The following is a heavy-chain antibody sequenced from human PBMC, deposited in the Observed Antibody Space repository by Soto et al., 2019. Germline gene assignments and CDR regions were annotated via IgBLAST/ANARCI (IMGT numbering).Heavy chain of an antibody. D-gene: IGHD2-2*01. CDR1: GFIFTSYA. Sequence: EVQLLESGGGLEQPGGSLRLSCAASGFIFTSYAMSWVRQAPGKGLEWVSSINVGDAGTNYADSVKGRFTISRDNSKNTLYLQMNFLRADYTATYYCAKNYQFDCWGQGTLVTVSS. CDR3: AKNYQFDC. V-gene: IGHV3-23*01. CDR2: INVGDAGT. J-gene: IGHJ4*02.